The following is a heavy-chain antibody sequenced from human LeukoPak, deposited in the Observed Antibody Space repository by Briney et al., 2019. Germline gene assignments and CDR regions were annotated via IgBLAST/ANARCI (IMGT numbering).Heavy chain of an antibody. D-gene: IGHD5-24*01. CDR2: IWYDGSNK. CDR3: ARDMATITGWFDP. CDR1: GFTFSSYG. Sequence: GGSLRLSCAASGFTFSSYGMHWVRQAPGKGLEWVAVIWYDGSNKYYADSVKGRFTISRDNSKNTLYLQMKSLRAEDTAVYYCARDMATITGWFDPWGQGTLVTVSS. V-gene: IGHV3-33*01. J-gene: IGHJ5*02.